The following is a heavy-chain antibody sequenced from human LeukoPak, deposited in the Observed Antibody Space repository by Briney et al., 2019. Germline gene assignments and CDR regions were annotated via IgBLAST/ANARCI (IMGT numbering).Heavy chain of an antibody. CDR1: GVSFSGYY. J-gene: IGHJ4*02. D-gene: IGHD1-26*01. CDR3: ARGKWELGN. Sequence: SETLSLTCAVYGVSFSGYYWSWIRQPPGRGLEWIGEINHSGSTNYNPSLKSRVTISVDTSKNQFSLKLSSVTAADTAVYYCARGKWELGNWGQGTLVTVSS. V-gene: IGHV4-34*01. CDR2: INHSGST.